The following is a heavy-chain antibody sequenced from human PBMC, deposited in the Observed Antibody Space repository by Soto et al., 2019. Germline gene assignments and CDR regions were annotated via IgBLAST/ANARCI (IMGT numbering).Heavy chain of an antibody. D-gene: IGHD3-22*01. J-gene: IGHJ4*02. CDR3: ARDDSSGYRS. CDR1: GGSISSYY. Sequence: SETLSLTCTVSGGSISSYYWTWIRQPPGKGLEWIGYIYYSGSTNYNPSLKSRVTISVDTSKNQFSLKLSSVTASDTAVYYCARDDSSGYRSWGQGTLVKVSS. CDR2: IYYSGST. V-gene: IGHV4-59*01.